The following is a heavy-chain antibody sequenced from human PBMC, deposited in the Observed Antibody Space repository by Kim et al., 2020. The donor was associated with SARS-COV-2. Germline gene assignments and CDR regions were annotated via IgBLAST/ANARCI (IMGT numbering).Heavy chain of an antibody. V-gene: IGHV3-23*01. Sequence: GGSLRLSCAASGFAFNTYAMSWVRQAPGKGLEWVSGIRGSGGSTEYADSVKGRFSISRDNSKNTVYLQMGSLGAEDTAIYYCAKVTSGSSGWFEYFQNWGQGTLVTVSS. CDR3: AKVTSGSSGWFEYFQN. D-gene: IGHD6-13*01. CDR1: GFAFNTYA. CDR2: IRGSGGST. J-gene: IGHJ1*01.